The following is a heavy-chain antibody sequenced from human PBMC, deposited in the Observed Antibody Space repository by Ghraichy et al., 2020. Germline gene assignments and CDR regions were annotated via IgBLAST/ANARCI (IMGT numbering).Heavy chain of an antibody. Sequence: SETLSLTCTVSGGSTSSYYWSWIRQPPGKGLEWIGYIYYSGSTNYNPSLKSRVTISVDTSKNQFSLKLSSVTAADTAVYYCARGSGSWSLDAFDIWGQGTMVTVSS. J-gene: IGHJ3*02. CDR1: GGSTSSYY. V-gene: IGHV4-59*01. D-gene: IGHD6-13*01. CDR2: IYYSGST. CDR3: ARGSGSWSLDAFDI.